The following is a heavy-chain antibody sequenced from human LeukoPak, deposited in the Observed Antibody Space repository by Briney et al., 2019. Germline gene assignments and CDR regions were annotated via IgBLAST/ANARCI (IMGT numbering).Heavy chain of an antibody. D-gene: IGHD3-22*01. J-gene: IGHJ6*03. CDR3: ARVIDYCDESGHPTEGPYYYMDV. V-gene: IGHV3-33*01. CDR2: TWFDGSTE. Sequence: PGGSLRRSCAASGFSFSNYGMHWVRQTPGKGLEWVAVTWFDGSTEYYADSVKGRFTISRDNAKSTLYLQMNSLRAEDTAVYYCARVIDYCDESGHPTEGPYYYMDVWGKGTTVTVSS. CDR1: GFSFSNYG.